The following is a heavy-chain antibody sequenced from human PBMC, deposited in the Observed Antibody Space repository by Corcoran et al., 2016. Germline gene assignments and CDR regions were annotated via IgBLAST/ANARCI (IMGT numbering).Heavy chain of an antibody. J-gene: IGHJ5*02. D-gene: IGHD1-26*01. CDR1: GGTFNNYA. V-gene: IGHV1-69*01. Sequence: QVQLVQSGAEVKKHGSSVKVSCKASGGTFNNYAITWVRQAPGQGLEWMGGIIPIFGTGNYAQKFQGRVTITADESTSTAYMVLSSLRPGDTAVYYCARGGSSGRYDWFDPWGQGTLVTVSS. CDR3: ARGGSSGRYDWFDP. CDR2: IIPIFGTG.